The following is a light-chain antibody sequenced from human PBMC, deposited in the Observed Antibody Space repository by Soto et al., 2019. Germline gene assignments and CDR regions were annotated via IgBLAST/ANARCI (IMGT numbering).Light chain of an antibody. CDR1: QSVSTN. V-gene: IGKV3-15*01. CDR2: GAS. CDR3: HRYDNGPYT. Sequence: EIVMTQSPAILSASPGERATISCRASQSVSTNLAWYQQIPGQTPRLLITGASTWASGIPARFSGSGSGTDFTLTISSLQSEDFAIYYCHRYDNGPYTFGQGTKVEI. J-gene: IGKJ2*01.